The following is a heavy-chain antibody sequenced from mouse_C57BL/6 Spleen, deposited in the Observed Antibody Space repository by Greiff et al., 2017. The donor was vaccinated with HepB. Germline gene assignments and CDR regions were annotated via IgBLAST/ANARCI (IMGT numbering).Heavy chain of an antibody. CDR3: ARSDPYYYGSSSWYFDV. CDR2: IDPSDSYT. CDR1: GYTFTSYW. D-gene: IGHD1-1*01. V-gene: IGHV1-50*01. J-gene: IGHJ1*03. Sequence: QVQLQQPGAELVKPGASVKLSCKASGYTFTSYWMQWVKQRPGQGLEWIGEIDPSDSYTNYNQKFKGKATLTVDTSSSTAYMQLSSLTSEDSAVYYCARSDPYYYGSSSWYFDVWGTGTTVTVSS.